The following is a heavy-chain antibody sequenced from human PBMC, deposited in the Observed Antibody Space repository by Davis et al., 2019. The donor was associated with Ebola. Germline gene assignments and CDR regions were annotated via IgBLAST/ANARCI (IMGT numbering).Heavy chain of an antibody. CDR3: ARADNYGDYYYYGMDV. J-gene: IGHJ6*02. V-gene: IGHV3-33*01. Sequence: PGGSLRLSCAASGFTFSSYGMHWVRQAPGKGLEWVAVIWYDGSNKYYADSVKGRFTISRDNSKNTLYLQMNSLRAEDTAVYYCARADNYGDYYYYGMDVWGQGTTVTVSS. D-gene: IGHD4-17*01. CDR1: GFTFSSYG. CDR2: IWYDGSNK.